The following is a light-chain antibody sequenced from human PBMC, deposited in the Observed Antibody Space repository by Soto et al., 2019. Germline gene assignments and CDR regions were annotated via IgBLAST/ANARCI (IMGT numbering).Light chain of an antibody. CDR2: DAS. CDR1: QSVRSY. J-gene: IGKJ2*01. Sequence: EIVSTQSPATLSLSPGDRATLSCRASQSVRSYLAWYQQKPGKAPRLVIYDASKRATGIPARFSGSGSGTDFTLTISSLEPEDSAVYYCQQRDNWPHTFGQGTKLEIK. CDR3: QQRDNWPHT. V-gene: IGKV3-11*01.